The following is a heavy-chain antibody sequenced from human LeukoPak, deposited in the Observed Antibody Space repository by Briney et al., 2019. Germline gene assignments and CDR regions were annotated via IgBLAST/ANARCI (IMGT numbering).Heavy chain of an antibody. Sequence: GASVKVSCKASGGTFSSYAISWVRQAPGQGLEWMGRIIPILGIANYAQKFQGRVTITADKSTSTAYMELSSLRSEDTAVYYCARDLGNYYDSSGYYKVTGRRARYFQHWGQGTLVTVSS. CDR1: GGTFSSYA. J-gene: IGHJ1*01. CDR3: ARDLGNYYDSSGYYKVTGRRARYFQH. D-gene: IGHD3-22*01. V-gene: IGHV1-69*04. CDR2: IIPILGIA.